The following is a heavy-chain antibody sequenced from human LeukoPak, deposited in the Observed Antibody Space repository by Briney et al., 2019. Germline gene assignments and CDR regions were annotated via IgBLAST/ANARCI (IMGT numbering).Heavy chain of an antibody. J-gene: IGHJ4*02. D-gene: IGHD2-21*02. CDR3: AKDSDDCASVAYIDY. V-gene: IGHV3-30*02. CDR2: IRYDGSNK. CDR1: GFTFSSYG. Sequence: GGSLRLSCAASGFTFSSYGMHWVRQAPGKGLEWVAFIRYDGSNKYYADSVKGRFTISRDNSKNTLYLQMNSLRAEDTAVYYCAKDSDDCASVAYIDYWGQGTLVTVSS.